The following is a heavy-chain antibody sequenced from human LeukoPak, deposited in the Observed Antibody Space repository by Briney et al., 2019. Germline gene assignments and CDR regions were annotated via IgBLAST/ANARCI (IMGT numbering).Heavy chain of an antibody. Sequence: SETLSLTCAVYGGSLSGYYWSWIRQPPGKGLEWIGEINHSGSTNYNPSLKSRVTISVDTSKNQLSLKLSSVTAADTAVYYCARGPYCGGDCYLNSWYFDLWGRGTLVTVSS. CDR1: GGSLSGYY. CDR2: INHSGST. CDR3: ARGPYCGGDCYLNSWYFDL. J-gene: IGHJ2*01. D-gene: IGHD2-21*01. V-gene: IGHV4-34*01.